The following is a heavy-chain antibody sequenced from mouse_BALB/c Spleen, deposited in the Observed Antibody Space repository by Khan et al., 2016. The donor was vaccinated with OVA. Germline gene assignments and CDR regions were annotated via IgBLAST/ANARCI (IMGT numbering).Heavy chain of an antibody. CDR1: GYTFTDYS. D-gene: IGHD3-3*01. CDR2: INTETGEP. CDR3: AKGIPYAMDY. Sequence: QIQLVQSGPELKKPGETVKISCKASGYTFTDYSMHWVKQAPGKGLKWMGWINTETGEPTYADDFKGRFAFSLETSASTAYLQINNLKNEDTATYCCAKGIPYAMDYWGQGTSVTVSS. J-gene: IGHJ4*01. V-gene: IGHV9-2-1*01.